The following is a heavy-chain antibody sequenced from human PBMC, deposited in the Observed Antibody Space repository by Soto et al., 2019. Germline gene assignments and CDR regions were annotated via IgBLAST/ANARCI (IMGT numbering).Heavy chain of an antibody. J-gene: IGHJ5*02. V-gene: IGHV3-23*01. Sequence: EVQLLESGGGLVQPGGSLRLSCAASGFTFSSYAMSWVRQAPGEGLEWVSAISGSGGSTYYADSVKGRFTISRDNSKSTLYLQMNSLRAEDTAVYYCAKSDRGWFGPFDPWGHGTLVTVPS. D-gene: IGHD3-16*01. CDR3: AKSDRGWFGPFDP. CDR1: GFTFSSYA. CDR2: ISGSGGST.